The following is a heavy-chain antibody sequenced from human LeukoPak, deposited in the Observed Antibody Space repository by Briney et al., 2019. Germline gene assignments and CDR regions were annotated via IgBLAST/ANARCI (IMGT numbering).Heavy chain of an antibody. V-gene: IGHV3-30-3*01. CDR3: AKDMWFGELRGMFDY. CDR2: ISYDGSNK. D-gene: IGHD3-10*01. J-gene: IGHJ4*02. CDR1: GFTFSSYA. Sequence: AGGSLRLSCAASGFTFSSYAMHWVRQAPGKGLEWVAVISYDGSNKYYADSVKGRFTISRDNSKNTLYLQMNSLRAEDTAVYYCAKDMWFGELRGMFDYWGQGTLVTVSS.